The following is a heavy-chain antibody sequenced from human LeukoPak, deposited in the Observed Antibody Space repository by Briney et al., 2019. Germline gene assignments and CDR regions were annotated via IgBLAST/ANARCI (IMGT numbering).Heavy chain of an antibody. CDR3: ARGDDFWSGYNWFDP. CDR2: INHSGST. V-gene: IGHV4-34*01. D-gene: IGHD3-3*01. CDR1: GGSFSGYY. J-gene: IGHJ5*02. Sequence: SETLSLTCAVYGGSFSGYYWSWIRQPPGKGLEWIGEINHSGSTNYSPSLKSRVTISVDTSKNQFSLKLSSVTAADTAVYYCARGDDFWSGYNWFDPWGQGTLVTVSS.